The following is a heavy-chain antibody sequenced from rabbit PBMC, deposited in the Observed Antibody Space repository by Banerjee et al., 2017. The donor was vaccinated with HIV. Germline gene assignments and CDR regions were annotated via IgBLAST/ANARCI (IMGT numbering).Heavy chain of an antibody. J-gene: IGHJ4*01. D-gene: IGHD2-1*01. Sequence: QSLEESGGDLVKPGASLTLTCKASGFTLSNYWICWVRQAPGKGLEWIACIYTGDGNTHYASWAKGRFTISKTSSTVDLKMTSLTAADTATYFCASGAATMTMVIPFNLWGPGTLVTVS. CDR3: ASGAATMTMVIPFNL. CDR1: GFTLSNYW. CDR2: IYTGDGNT. V-gene: IGHV1S40*01.